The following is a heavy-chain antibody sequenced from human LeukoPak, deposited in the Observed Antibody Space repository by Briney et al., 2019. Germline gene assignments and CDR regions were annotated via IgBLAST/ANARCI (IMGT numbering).Heavy chain of an antibody. CDR3: TSNLYCSTSSCYTLDN. CDR1: GFTFGDYV. J-gene: IGHJ4*02. Sequence: GGSLRLSCAASGFTFGDYVMHWVRQAPGKGLEWVWRIKSKSEGGTTEYAAPVKGTFTISRDASTNTVYLHMNSLKIEDTAVYFCTSNLYCSTSSCYTLDNWGQGTLVAVSP. CDR2: IKSKSEGGTT. D-gene: IGHD2-2*02. V-gene: IGHV3-15*01.